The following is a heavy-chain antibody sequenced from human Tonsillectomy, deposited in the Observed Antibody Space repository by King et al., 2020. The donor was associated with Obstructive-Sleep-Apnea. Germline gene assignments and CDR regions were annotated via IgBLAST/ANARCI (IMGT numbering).Heavy chain of an antibody. CDR2: IYYSGST. Sequence: QLQESGPGLVKPSQTLSLTCTVSGGSIRSGGYYWSWIRQHPGKGLEWIGYIYYSGSTYYNPSLKSRVTISVDTSKNQFSLKLSSVTAADTAVYYCARVRDSSSQNYYFDYWGQGTLVTVSS. CDR3: ARVRDSSSQNYYFDY. CDR1: GGSIRSGGYY. D-gene: IGHD6-13*01. J-gene: IGHJ4*02. V-gene: IGHV4-31*03.